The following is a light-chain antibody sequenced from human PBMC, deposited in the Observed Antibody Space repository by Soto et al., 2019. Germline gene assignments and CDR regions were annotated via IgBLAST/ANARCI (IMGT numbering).Light chain of an antibody. CDR3: AAWDDTLGARV. J-gene: IGLJ2*01. Sequence: QSVLTQPTSASGTPGQRVTISCSGSNSNIGRNTVSWYQQVPGTAPKSLIYSNDQRPSGVPDRISGSRSGTSASLAISGLQSGHEAEYYCAAWDDTLGARVFGGGTKVTVL. CDR1: NSNIGRNT. V-gene: IGLV1-44*01. CDR2: SND.